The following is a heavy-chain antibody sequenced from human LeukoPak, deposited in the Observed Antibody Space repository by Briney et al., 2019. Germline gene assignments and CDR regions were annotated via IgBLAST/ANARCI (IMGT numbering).Heavy chain of an antibody. CDR2: LNPNSGGT. D-gene: IGHD5-24*01. CDR3: ARDGPQSRDGYNFWFDP. J-gene: IGHJ5*02. V-gene: IGHV1-2*02. Sequence: GASVKVSCKASGYTFTGYYMHWVRRAPGQGLEWMGWLNPNSGGTNYAQKFQGRVPMTRDTSISTAYMELSRLRSDDTAVYYCARDGPQSRDGYNFWFDPWGQGTLVTVSS. CDR1: GYTFTGYY.